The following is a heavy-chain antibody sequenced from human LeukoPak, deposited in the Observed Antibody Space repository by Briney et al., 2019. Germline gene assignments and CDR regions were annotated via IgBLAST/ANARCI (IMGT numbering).Heavy chain of an antibody. CDR3: AKDIGAFPLWAFDI. Sequence: GGSLRLSCAASGFTFSSYGMHWVRQAPGKGLEWVAFIRYDGSNKYYADSVKGRFTISRDNAKNSLYLQMNSLRAEDTAVYYCAKDIGAFPLWAFDIWGQGTMVTVSS. D-gene: IGHD3-16*01. V-gene: IGHV3-30*02. CDR2: IRYDGSNK. CDR1: GFTFSSYG. J-gene: IGHJ3*02.